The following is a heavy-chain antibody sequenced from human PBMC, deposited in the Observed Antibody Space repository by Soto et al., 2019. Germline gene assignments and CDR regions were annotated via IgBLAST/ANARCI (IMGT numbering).Heavy chain of an antibody. CDR2: IYSGGST. CDR1: GFTVSSNY. D-gene: IGHD2-15*01. CDR3: AREYCSGGSCYSADTESGFDY. Sequence: GGSLRLSCAASGFTVSSNYMSWVRQAPGKGLEWVSVIYSGGSTYSADSVTGRFTISRDNSKNTLYLQMNSLRAEDTAVYYCAREYCSGGSCYSADTESGFDYWGQGTLVTVSS. J-gene: IGHJ4*02. V-gene: IGHV3-66*01.